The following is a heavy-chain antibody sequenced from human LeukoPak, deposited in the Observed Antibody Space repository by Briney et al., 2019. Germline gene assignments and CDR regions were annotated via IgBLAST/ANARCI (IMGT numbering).Heavy chain of an antibody. V-gene: IGHV3-15*01. J-gene: IGHJ4*02. CDR2: ITSKTNGGTT. CDR1: GFTLKNAW. D-gene: IGHD6-13*01. Sequence: GGSLRLSCVASGFTLKNAWMTWVRLAPGKGLEWVGRITSKTNGGTTEYAAIVKGRFTISRDDSKDTLFLQMDSLTTEDTAVYYCTESLVHWGQGARVTVSS. CDR3: TESLVH.